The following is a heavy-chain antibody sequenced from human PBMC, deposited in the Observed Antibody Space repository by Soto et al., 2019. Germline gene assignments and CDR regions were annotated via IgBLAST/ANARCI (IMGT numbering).Heavy chain of an antibody. Sequence: ASVKVSCKASGGTFSSYAISWVRQAPGRGNGWMGGITPLFGTATYAQTFQGRVTITADESTSTAYMELSSLRSEDTAVYYCARGPLPYDCWSGYRYLYFDLCGRGILGAVSS. J-gene: IGHJ2*01. CDR2: ITPLFGTA. CDR1: GGTFSSYA. V-gene: IGHV1-69*13. CDR3: ARGPLPYDCWSGYRYLYFDL. D-gene: IGHD3-3*01.